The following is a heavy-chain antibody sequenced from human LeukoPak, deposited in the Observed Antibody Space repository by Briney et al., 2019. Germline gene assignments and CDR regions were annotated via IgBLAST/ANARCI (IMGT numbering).Heavy chain of an antibody. J-gene: IGHJ5*02. V-gene: IGHV3-74*01. CDR3: GRDLFGGDDL. CDR2: TNKDGTYT. CDR1: GYIFSNYW. D-gene: IGHD3-10*02. Sequence: PGGSLRLSCKGSGYIFSNYWMHWVRQAPGKGLEWVSRTNKDGTYTSYADSVKGRLTISRDNAKNTLYLQMDSLRDDDAAVYYCGRDLFGGDDLWGQGTLVTVSS.